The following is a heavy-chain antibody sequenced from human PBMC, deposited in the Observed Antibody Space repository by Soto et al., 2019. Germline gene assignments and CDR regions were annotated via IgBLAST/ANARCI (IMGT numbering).Heavy chain of an antibody. V-gene: IGHV3-23*01. D-gene: IGHD4-4*01. Sequence: EVILLESGGHLVAPGESLRLSCVASGFSFSSSALTWVRQAPGKGLEWVADISGQGGTTYYADSVKGRFIISRDNSKNTLSLQMTSLRVEDTDVYYCAKENDYSIIESNWFDAWGHGTLVTVSS. J-gene: IGHJ5*01. CDR3: AKENDYSIIESNWFDA. CDR2: ISGQGGTT. CDR1: GFSFSSSA.